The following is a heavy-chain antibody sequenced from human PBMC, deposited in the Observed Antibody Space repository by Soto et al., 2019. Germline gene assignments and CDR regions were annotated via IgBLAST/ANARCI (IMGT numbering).Heavy chain of an antibody. CDR3: VKGRSGYDFDY. Sequence: EVQLLESGGGLVQPGGSLRLSCAASGFTFSSYVMSWVRQAPGKGLEWVSAISGSGSGTYYADSVKGRFTISRDNSKSTLYVQMNSLRAEDTAVYYCVKGRSGYDFDYWGQGTLVTVSS. V-gene: IGHV3-23*01. D-gene: IGHD5-12*01. J-gene: IGHJ4*02. CDR2: ISGSGSGT. CDR1: GFTFSSYV.